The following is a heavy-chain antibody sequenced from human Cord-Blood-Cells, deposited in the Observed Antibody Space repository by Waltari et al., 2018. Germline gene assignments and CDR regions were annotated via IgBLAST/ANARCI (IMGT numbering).Heavy chain of an antibody. CDR3: ARVNRVGFWSGYYDY. D-gene: IGHD3-3*01. CDR1: GYTFTGYY. V-gene: IGHV1-2*02. Sequence: QVQLVQSGAEVKKPGASVKVSCKASGYTFTGYYMHWVRQAPGQGLEWMGWINPNSGGTKYAQKFQGRVTMTRDTSISTAYMELSRLRSDDTAVYYCARVNRVGFWSGYYDYWGQGTLVTVSS. J-gene: IGHJ4*02. CDR2: INPNSGGT.